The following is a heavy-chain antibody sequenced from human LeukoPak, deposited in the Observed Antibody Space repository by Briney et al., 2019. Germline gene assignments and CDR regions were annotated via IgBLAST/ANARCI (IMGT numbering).Heavy chain of an antibody. D-gene: IGHD1-26*01. CDR3: ARQVAIVEPTDPNWFDS. CDR2: IFYSRST. CDR1: GDSIGSSSYY. V-gene: IGHV4-39*07. J-gene: IGHJ5*01. Sequence: PSETLSLTCNVSGDSIGSSSYYWGWICQTPEKGLEWIGSIFYSRSTYYTPSLKSRVTMSLDTSKNQFSLRLTPVTAADTAVYYCARQVAIVEPTDPNWFDSWGQGTLVTVSS.